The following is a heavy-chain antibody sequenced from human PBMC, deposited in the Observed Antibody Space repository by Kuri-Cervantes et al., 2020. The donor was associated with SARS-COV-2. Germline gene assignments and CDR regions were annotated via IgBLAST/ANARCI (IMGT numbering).Heavy chain of an antibody. Sequence: GGSLRLSCAASGFTFSSYGMHWVRQAPGKGLEWVAVISYDGSNKYYADSVKGRFTISRDNAKNSLYLQMNSLRAEDTAVYYCAKIYSDYDFWSGDDAFDIWGQGTMVTVSS. CDR2: ISYDGSNK. V-gene: IGHV3-30*18. D-gene: IGHD3-3*01. CDR1: GFTFSSYG. CDR3: AKIYSDYDFWSGDDAFDI. J-gene: IGHJ3*02.